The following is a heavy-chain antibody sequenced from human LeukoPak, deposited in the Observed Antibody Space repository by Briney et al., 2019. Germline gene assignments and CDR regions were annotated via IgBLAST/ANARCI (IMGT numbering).Heavy chain of an antibody. CDR2: ISGSGGST. V-gene: IGHV3-23*01. J-gene: IGHJ6*03. CDR1: GFTFSSYA. D-gene: IGHD2-8*01. CDR3: ANGNRCTSPNCLGYYYFYMDV. Sequence: PGGFLRLSCAASGFTFSSYAMSWVRQAPGKGLEWVSGISGSGGSTYYADSVKGRFTISRDNSKNTVYLQMNSLRGEDTAVYYCANGNRCTSPNCLGYYYFYMDVWGKGTTVTVSS.